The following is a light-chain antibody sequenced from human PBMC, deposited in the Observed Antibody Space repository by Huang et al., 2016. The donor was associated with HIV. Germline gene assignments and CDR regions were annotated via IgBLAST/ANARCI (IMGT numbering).Light chain of an antibody. Sequence: DIQMTQSPSSLSASAGDRVTITCQASQDISNYLNWYQQKPGKAPKLLIYDASNLETGVPSRFSGSGSGTDFTFTISSLQPEDIATYYCQHCDNLALTFGGGTKVQI. J-gene: IGKJ4*01. CDR3: QHCDNLALT. CDR2: DAS. V-gene: IGKV1-33*01. CDR1: QDISNY.